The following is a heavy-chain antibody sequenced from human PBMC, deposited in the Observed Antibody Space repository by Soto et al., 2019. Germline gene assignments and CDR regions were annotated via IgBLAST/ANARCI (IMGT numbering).Heavy chain of an antibody. CDR3: ARVMVRGGNYDPMRPADY. J-gene: IGHJ4*02. D-gene: IGHD3-10*01. CDR1: GFTFDDHP. V-gene: IGHV3-49*03. Sequence: GGSLRLSCSTSGFTFDDHPISWFRQAPGQGLEWVGFIRRKDFGGTTEYAASVKGRFTISRDDSRSIAQLQMNSLKAEDTAVYFCARVMVRGGNYDPMRPADYWGQGTRVTVSS. CDR2: IRRKDFGGTT.